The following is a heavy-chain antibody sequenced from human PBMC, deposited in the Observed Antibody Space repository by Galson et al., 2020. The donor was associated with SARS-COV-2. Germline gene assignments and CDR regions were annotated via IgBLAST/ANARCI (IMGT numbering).Heavy chain of an antibody. Sequence: HGESLKISCKGSGYSFTSYWIGWVRQMPGKGLEWMGIIYPGDYDTRYSPSFHGHVKISAAKSISTAYLQWSSLKASHTAMYYSARHNSSSSGWDLYYFDYWGQGTLVTVSS. CDR3: ARHNSSSSGWDLYYFDY. J-gene: IGHJ4*02. V-gene: IGHV5-51*01. CDR2: IYPGDYDT. D-gene: IGHD6-6*01. CDR1: GYSFTSYW.